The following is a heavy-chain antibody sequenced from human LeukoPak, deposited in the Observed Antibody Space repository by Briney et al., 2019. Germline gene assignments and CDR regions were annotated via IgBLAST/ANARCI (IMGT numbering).Heavy chain of an antibody. V-gene: IGHV1-3*01. CDR1: GYTFTGFY. Sequence: ASVKVSCKASGYTFTGFYLHWVRQAPGQRLEWMGWINAGNGHTKYSQKFQGRVTITRDTSTSTAYMELRSLRSDDTAVYYCARTQAYCSGGSCYPLNWFDPWGQGTLVTVSS. CDR3: ARTQAYCSGGSCYPLNWFDP. J-gene: IGHJ5*02. CDR2: INAGNGHT. D-gene: IGHD2-15*01.